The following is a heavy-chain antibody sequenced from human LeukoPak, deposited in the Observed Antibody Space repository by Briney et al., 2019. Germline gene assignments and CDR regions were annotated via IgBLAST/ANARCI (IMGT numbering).Heavy chain of an antibody. J-gene: IGHJ4*02. D-gene: IGHD3-16*01. CDR2: IYYTGST. CDR3: ARDLSSYFDY. V-gene: IGHV4-59*01. CDR1: GGSISSYY. Sequence: ASETLSLTCTASGGSISSYYWSWIRQPPGRGLEWIGYIYYTGSTNYNPSLKSRVTISVDTSKNQFSLKLSSVTAADTAVYYCARDLSSYFDYWGQGTLVTVSS.